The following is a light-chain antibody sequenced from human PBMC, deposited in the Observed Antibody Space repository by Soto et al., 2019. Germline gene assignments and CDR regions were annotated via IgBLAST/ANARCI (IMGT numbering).Light chain of an antibody. Sequence: DIVMTQSPLSLPVTPGEPSSISCSSRHSLLHSNGYNYLDWYLQKPGQSPQLLIYLGSNRASGVPDRFSGSGSGTDFTLKISRVEAEDVGVYYCMQALQSITFGQGTRLEIK. CDR1: HSLLHSNGYNY. J-gene: IGKJ5*01. V-gene: IGKV2-28*01. CDR2: LGS. CDR3: MQALQSIT.